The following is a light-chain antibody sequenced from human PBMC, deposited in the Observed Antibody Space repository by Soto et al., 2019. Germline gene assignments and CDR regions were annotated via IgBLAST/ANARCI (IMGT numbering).Light chain of an antibody. J-gene: IGLJ3*02. V-gene: IGLV4-60*02. Sequence: QSVLTQSSSASPSLGSSVKLTCTLSSGHSSYIIAWHQQQPGKAPRYLMKLEGSGNYNKGSGVPDRFSGSSSGADRYLTISKLQFEDEADYYCETWDSNNWVFGGGTKLTVL. CDR3: ETWDSNNWV. CDR2: LEGSGNY. CDR1: SGHSSYI.